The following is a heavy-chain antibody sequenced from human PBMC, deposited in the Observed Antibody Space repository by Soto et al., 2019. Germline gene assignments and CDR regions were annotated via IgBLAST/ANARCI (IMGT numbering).Heavy chain of an antibody. Sequence: QVQLVQSGAEVTKPGASVKLSCKASGYTFTSYYIHWVRQAPGQGLEWVAMINPGGGRTKNAQMGQGAVTLTRDTSTGTVDIELSRLTSADTAVYYCAGGPSCGGDCYRFDYLGQGSLVTVSS. V-gene: IGHV1-46*01. CDR2: INPGGGRT. J-gene: IGHJ4*02. CDR3: AGGPSCGGDCYRFDY. CDR1: GYTFTSYY. D-gene: IGHD2-21*02.